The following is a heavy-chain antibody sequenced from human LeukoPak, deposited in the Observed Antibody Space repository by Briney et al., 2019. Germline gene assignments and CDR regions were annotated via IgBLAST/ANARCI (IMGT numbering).Heavy chain of an antibody. V-gene: IGHV3-33*06. J-gene: IGHJ4*02. CDR2: IWNDGSYK. D-gene: IGHD1-26*01. CDR3: AKPTRGSGSFLIEY. Sequence: LSGGSLRLSCAASGSTFSSCGMHWVRQAPGKGLEWVAVIWNDGSYKYYADSVKGRFTISRGNSKNTLYLEMNGLRAEDTAVYYCAKPTRGSGSFLIEYWGQGTLVTVSS. CDR1: GSTFSSCG.